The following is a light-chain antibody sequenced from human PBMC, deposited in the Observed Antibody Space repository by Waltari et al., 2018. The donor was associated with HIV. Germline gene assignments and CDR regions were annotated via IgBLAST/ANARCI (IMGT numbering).Light chain of an antibody. CDR2: SNS. Sequence: QSVLTQPPPASGAPGQRVTISCSGSRSNIGSNHVSWYQQLPGTPPKLLISSNSQRPSGVPDRFSGSKSGSSASLAISGLQSEDESQYFCGAWDDSLKGFMFGGGTQLTVL. J-gene: IGLJ3*02. V-gene: IGLV1-44*01. CDR1: RSNIGSNH. CDR3: GAWDDSLKGFM.